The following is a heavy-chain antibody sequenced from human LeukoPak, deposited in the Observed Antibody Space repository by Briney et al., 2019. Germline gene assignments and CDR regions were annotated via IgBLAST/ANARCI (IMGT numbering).Heavy chain of an antibody. CDR2: LSGSGRST. D-gene: IGHD4-17*01. CDR3: AKDGTTVTTTLRWFGP. CDR1: GFTFSIYA. Sequence: GGSLRLSCAASGFTFSIYAMSWVHQAPGKGLEWVSGLSGSGRSTYYADSVKGRFTISRDNSKNTLYLQMNSLRAEDTAVYYCAKDGTTVTTTLRWFGPWGQGTLVTVSS. V-gene: IGHV3-23*01. J-gene: IGHJ5*02.